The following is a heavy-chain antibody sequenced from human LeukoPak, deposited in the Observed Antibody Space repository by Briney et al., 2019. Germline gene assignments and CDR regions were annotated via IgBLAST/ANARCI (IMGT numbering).Heavy chain of an antibody. CDR2: ISGSSGLT. CDR3: ARRGESTSYGDYRFDY. CDR1: GFSFSTQR. D-gene: IGHD4-17*01. Sequence: PGGSLRLSCVASGFSFSTQRMHWVRQAPGRGLEWVSAISGSSGLTYYADSVKGRFTISRDNSKNTLFLQMNSLRAEDTAVYYCARRGESTSYGDYRFDYWGQGTLVTVSS. V-gene: IGHV3-23*01. J-gene: IGHJ4*02.